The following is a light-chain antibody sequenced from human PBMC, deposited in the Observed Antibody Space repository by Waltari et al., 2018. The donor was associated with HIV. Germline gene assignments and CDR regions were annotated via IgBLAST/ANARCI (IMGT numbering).Light chain of an antibody. V-gene: IGLV2-14*03. CDR2: DVT. J-gene: IGLJ1*01. CDR3: ISYTKNSTGV. Sequence: QSALTQPASVSGSPGQSIAISCTGTANDIGSYNYVSWYQQHPGEVPKLIIFDVTNRPSGTSDRFSGSKSGNTASLTISRLQLEDEADYFFISYTKNSTGVFGTGTRVTV. CDR1: ANDIGSYNY.